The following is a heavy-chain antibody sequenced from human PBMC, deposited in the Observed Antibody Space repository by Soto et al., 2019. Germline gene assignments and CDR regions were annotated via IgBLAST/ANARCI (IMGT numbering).Heavy chain of an antibody. Sequence: GGSLRLSCAASGFTFSSYSMNWVRQAPGKGLEWVSYISSSSSTIYYADSVKGRFTISRDNAKNSLYLQMNSLRAEDTAVYYCAREASYDDYIWGSYRYNWFDPWGQGTLVTVSS. J-gene: IGHJ5*02. D-gene: IGHD3-16*02. CDR3: AREASYDDYIWGSYRYNWFDP. CDR1: GFTFSSYS. V-gene: IGHV3-48*01. CDR2: ISSSSSTI.